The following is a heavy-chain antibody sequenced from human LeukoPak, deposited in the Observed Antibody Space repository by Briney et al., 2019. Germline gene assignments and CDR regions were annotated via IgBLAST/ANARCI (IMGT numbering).Heavy chain of an antibody. V-gene: IGHV3-11*01. CDR2: IDRSGATA. Sequence: GGSLRLSCAASGFIFSDYYMTWIRQAPGKGLDWVSYIDRSGATAFYADSVKGRFTMSRGNARNSLHLQMNDLRPEDSAVYYCGLSSMNPSYYYGIDVWGQGTTVRVSS. D-gene: IGHD6-19*01. CDR3: GLSSMNPSYYYGIDV. J-gene: IGHJ6*02. CDR1: GFIFSDYY.